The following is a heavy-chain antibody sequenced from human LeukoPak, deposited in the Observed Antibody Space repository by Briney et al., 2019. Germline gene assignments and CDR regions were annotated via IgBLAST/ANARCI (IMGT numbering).Heavy chain of an antibody. CDR2: ITSSSGNI. V-gene: IGHV3-21*01. CDR1: GFSFTYST. Sequence: NTGGSLRLSCAASGFSFTYSTMNWVRLAPGKGLEWVSSITSSSGNIYYPDSVRGRFTVSRDNAKNSLYLQMNSLIAEDSALYYCVRIPNNAGFPNWFDPWGQGTLVSVSS. J-gene: IGHJ5*02. D-gene: IGHD3-9*01. CDR3: VRIPNNAGFPNWFDP.